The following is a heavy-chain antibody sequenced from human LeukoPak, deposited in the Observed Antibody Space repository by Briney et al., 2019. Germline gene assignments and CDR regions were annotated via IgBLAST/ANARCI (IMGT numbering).Heavy chain of an antibody. CDR1: GFTFSSNA. D-gene: IGHD6-6*01. CDR2: ITGSGGNT. Sequence: GGSLRLSCAASGFTFSSNAMSWVRQAPGKGLEWVSSITGSGGNTFYADSVKGRFTISRDNSKNTLHLQMNSLRAEDTGVYYCARRGSSSYYFDFWGQGTLVTVSS. J-gene: IGHJ4*02. CDR3: ARRGSSSYYFDF. V-gene: IGHV3-23*01.